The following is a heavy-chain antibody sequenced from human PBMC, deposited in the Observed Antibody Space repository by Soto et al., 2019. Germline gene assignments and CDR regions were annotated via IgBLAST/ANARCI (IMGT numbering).Heavy chain of an antibody. D-gene: IGHD2-2*01. CDR1: GFTFTKYA. Sequence: LRLSCAASGFTFTKYAMTWVRQAPGKGLEWVSSISKSGGDTYYADSVKGRFTISRDNSKNTLYLQMNGLRAEDTALYFCAKGTYSSSWYFWGQGTLVTVSS. J-gene: IGHJ4*02. V-gene: IGHV3-23*01. CDR3: AKGTYSSSWYF. CDR2: ISKSGGDT.